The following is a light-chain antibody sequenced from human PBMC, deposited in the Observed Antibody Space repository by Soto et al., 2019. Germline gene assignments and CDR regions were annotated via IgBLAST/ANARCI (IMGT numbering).Light chain of an antibody. CDR2: GAS. V-gene: IGKV3-15*01. CDR1: ESVSTN. J-gene: IGKJ5*01. CDR3: QQYGSSIT. Sequence: EIEMTQSPATLSLAPGERVTLSCRASESVSTNLAWYQQKAGQAPRLLIYGASTRATGIPARFSGSGSGTEFTLTISSLQSEDFAVYYCQQYGSSITFGQGTRLEIK.